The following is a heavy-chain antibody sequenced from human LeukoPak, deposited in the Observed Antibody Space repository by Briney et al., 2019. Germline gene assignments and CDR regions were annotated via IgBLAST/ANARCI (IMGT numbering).Heavy chain of an antibody. Sequence: GASVKVSCKASGYTFTGYYMHWVRQAPGQGLEWMGWINPNSGGTNYAQKFQGRVTMTRDTSISTAYMELSRLRSDDTAVYYCARGYSSSSEGLDAFDIWGQGTMVTVSS. V-gene: IGHV1-2*02. CDR1: GYTFTGYY. J-gene: IGHJ3*02. CDR2: INPNSGGT. CDR3: ARGYSSSSEGLDAFDI. D-gene: IGHD6-6*01.